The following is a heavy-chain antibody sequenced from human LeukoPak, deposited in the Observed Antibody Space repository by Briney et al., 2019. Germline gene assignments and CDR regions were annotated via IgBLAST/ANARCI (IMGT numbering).Heavy chain of an antibody. D-gene: IGHD3-3*01. J-gene: IGHJ6*02. V-gene: IGHV3-53*01. Sequence: GGSLRLSCAASGFTVSSNYMSWVRQAPGKGLEWVSVIYSGGSTYYADPVKGRFTISRDNAKNSLYLQMDSLRAEDTAVYYCARDRSPYDFWSGYYGRYYYGMDVWGQGTTVTVSS. CDR3: ARDRSPYDFWSGYYGRYYYGMDV. CDR1: GFTVSSNY. CDR2: IYSGGST.